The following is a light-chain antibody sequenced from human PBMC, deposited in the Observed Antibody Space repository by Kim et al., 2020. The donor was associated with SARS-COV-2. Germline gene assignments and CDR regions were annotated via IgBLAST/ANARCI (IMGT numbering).Light chain of an antibody. CDR1: QDISLY. CDR3: QQYDTYPRT. J-gene: IGKJ1*01. V-gene: IGKV1-16*01. CDR2: AAS. Sequence: DVQMTQSPSSVSASVGDRVTITCRASQDISLYLAWFQQAPGQAPRTLIYAASSLQTGVPSRFSASGSGTDFTLTISGLQPEDFGTYYCQQYDTYPRTFGRGTKVDIK.